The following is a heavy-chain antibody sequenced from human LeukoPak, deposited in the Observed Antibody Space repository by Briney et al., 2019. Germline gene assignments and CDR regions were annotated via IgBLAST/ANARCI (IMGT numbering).Heavy chain of an antibody. CDR3: ARDGYSYGSRGVY. CDR1: GFTFSDHY. Sequence: GGSLRLSCAASGFTFSDHYMSWIRQAPGKGLEWISYISFSHHTNYADSVKGRFTISRDNAKNSLYLQMNSLRAEDTAVYYCARDGYSYGSRGVYWGQGTLVTVSS. J-gene: IGHJ4*02. D-gene: IGHD5-18*01. V-gene: IGHV3-11*06. CDR2: ISFSHHT.